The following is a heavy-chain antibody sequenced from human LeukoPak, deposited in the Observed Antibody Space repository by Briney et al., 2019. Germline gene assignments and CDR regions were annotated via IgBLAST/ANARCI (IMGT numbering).Heavy chain of an antibody. CDR1: GGSISSYY. J-gene: IGHJ5*02. CDR3: ARANMLSYYGSGSYPGALNWFDP. D-gene: IGHD3-10*01. V-gene: IGHV4-59*12. CDR2: IYYSGST. Sequence: SETLSLTCTVSGGSISSYYWSWIRQPPGKGLEWIGYIYYSGSTYYNPSLKSRVTISVDRSKNQFSLKLSSVTAADTAVYYCARANMLSYYGSGSYPGALNWFDPWGQGTLVTVSS.